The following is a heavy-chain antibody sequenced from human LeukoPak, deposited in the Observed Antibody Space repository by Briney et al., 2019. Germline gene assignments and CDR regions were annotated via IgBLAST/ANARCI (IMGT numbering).Heavy chain of an antibody. CDR3: ARDQEGFDY. J-gene: IGHJ4*02. V-gene: IGHV1-46*01. CDR1: GYSFTNHY. CDR2: IYPRDGST. Sequence: GASVKVSCKASGYSFTNHYIHWVRQAPGQGLEWMGMIYPRDGSTSYAQKFQGRVTVTSDTSTSTVHMELSGLRSEDTAVYYCARDQEGFDYWGQGTLVTVSS.